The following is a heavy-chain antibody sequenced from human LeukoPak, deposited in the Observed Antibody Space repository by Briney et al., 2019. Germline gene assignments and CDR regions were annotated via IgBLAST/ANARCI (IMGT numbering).Heavy chain of an antibody. CDR2: INHSGST. CDR1: GGSFSGLS. Sequence: PSETLSLTCAVYGGSFSGLSWNWIRQPPGKGLEWIGEINHSGSTNYNPSLKSRVTISVDTSKNQFSLKLSSVTAADTAVYYCARGRKVAARRWLDYWGQGTLVTVSS. J-gene: IGHJ4*02. CDR3: ARGRKVAARRWLDY. V-gene: IGHV4-34*01. D-gene: IGHD6-6*01.